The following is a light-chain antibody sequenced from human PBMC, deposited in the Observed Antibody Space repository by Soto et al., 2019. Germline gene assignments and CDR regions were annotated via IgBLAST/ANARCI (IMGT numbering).Light chain of an antibody. CDR3: QQSYISPYT. CDR1: QSVSSYY. V-gene: IGKV3-20*01. Sequence: EIVLTQSPGTLSLSPGERATLSCRASQSVSSYYLAWYQQKPGQAPRLLIYAASSRATGIPDRFSGSGSGTDFTLTISRLEPEDFATYYCQQSYISPYTFGQGTKVEIK. J-gene: IGKJ2*01. CDR2: AAS.